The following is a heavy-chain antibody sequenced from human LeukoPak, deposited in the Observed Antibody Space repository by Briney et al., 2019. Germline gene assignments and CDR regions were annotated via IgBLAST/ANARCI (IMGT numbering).Heavy chain of an antibody. CDR2: ISGDGSTT. D-gene: IGHD3-10*01. Sequence: GGSLRLSCAVSGFTFRNYWMYWVRQAPGEALVWVSRISGDGSTTTYADTVKGRFTISRDNSKNTLYLQMNSLRAEDTAVYYCAREEYYGSGSYLYYYYGMDVWGQGTTVTVSS. CDR1: GFTFRNYW. CDR3: AREEYYGSGSYLYYYYGMDV. J-gene: IGHJ6*02. V-gene: IGHV3-74*01.